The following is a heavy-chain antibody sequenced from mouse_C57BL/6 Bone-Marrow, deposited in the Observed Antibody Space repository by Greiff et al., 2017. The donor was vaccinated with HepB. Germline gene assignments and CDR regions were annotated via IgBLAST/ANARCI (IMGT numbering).Heavy chain of an antibody. V-gene: IGHV5-9-1*02. Sequence: EVKLMESGEGLVKPGGSLKLSCAASGFTFSSYAMSWVRQTPEKRLEWVAYISSGGDYIYYADTVKGRFTFSRDNARNTMYLQMSSLKSEDTAMYYCTRDEDSSGYFDYWGQGTTLTVSS. CDR2: ISSGGDYI. CDR1: GFTFSSYA. J-gene: IGHJ2*01. D-gene: IGHD3-2*02. CDR3: TRDEDSSGYFDY.